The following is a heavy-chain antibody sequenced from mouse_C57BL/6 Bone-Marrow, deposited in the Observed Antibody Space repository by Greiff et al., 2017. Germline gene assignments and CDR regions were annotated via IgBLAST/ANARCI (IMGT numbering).Heavy chain of an antibody. D-gene: IGHD3-2*02. CDR1: GYTFTRYT. CDR3: VRLGGLRQYYFDY. CDR2: INPSSGYT. J-gene: IGHJ2*01. Sequence: QVQLKESGAELARPGASVKMSCKASGYTFTRYTMHWVKQRPGQGLEWIGYINPSSGYTKYNQKFKDKATLTADKSSSPAYLQLRSLTSEDSAVYYCVRLGGLRQYYFDYRGQGTTLSVSS. V-gene: IGHV1-4*01.